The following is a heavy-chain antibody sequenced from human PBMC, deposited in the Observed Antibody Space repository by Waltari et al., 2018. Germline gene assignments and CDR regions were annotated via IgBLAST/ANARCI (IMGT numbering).Heavy chain of an antibody. J-gene: IGHJ4*02. D-gene: IGHD3-10*01. CDR1: GFTFSSYG. Sequence: QVQLVESGGGVVQPGRSLRLSCAASGFTFSSYGMHWVRQAPGKGLEWVAVISYDGSNKYYADSVKGRFTISRDNSKNTLYLQMNSLRAGDTAVYYCAKSLAFDLSGYFDYWGQGTLVTVSS. CDR3: AKSLAFDLSGYFDY. V-gene: IGHV3-30*18. CDR2: ISYDGSNK.